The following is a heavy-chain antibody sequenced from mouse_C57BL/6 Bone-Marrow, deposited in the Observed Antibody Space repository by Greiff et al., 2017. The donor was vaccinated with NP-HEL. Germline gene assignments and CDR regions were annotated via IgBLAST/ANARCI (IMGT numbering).Heavy chain of an antibody. V-gene: IGHV1-63*01. Sequence: QVQLQQSGAELVRPGTSVKMSCKASGYTFTNYWIGWAKQRPGHGLEWIGDIYPGGGYTNYNEKFKGKATLTADKSSSTAYMQFSSLTSEDSAIYYCARSGVATPFAYWGQGTLVTVSA. CDR1: GYTFTNYW. CDR2: IYPGGGYT. CDR3: ARSGVATPFAY. D-gene: IGHD1-1*01. J-gene: IGHJ3*01.